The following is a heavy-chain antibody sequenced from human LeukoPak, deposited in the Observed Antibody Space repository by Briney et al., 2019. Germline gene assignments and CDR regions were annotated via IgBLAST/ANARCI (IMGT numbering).Heavy chain of an antibody. Sequence: PSETLSLTCAVYGGSFSGYYWSWIRQPPGKGLEWIGEINHSGSTDYNPSLKSRVTISVDTSKNQFSLKLSSVTAADTAVYYCARALSLITIFGVVIPDAFDIWGQGTMVTVSS. CDR2: INHSGST. D-gene: IGHD3-3*01. CDR3: ARALSLITIFGVVIPDAFDI. CDR1: GGSFSGYY. J-gene: IGHJ3*02. V-gene: IGHV4-34*01.